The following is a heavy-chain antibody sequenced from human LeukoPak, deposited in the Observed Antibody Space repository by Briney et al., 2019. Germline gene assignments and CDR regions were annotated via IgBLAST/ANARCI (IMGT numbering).Heavy chain of an antibody. V-gene: IGHV4-59*01. D-gene: IGHD3/OR15-3a*01. CDR3: ARYMDYYFDY. CDR2: IYYSGST. CDR1: GGSISGYF. Sequence: SETLSLTCTVPGGSISGYFWSWSRQPPGKGLEWIGYIYYSGSTNYNPSLKSRVTISVDTSKNQFSLKLSSVTAADTAVYYCARYMDYYFDYWGQGTLVTVSS. J-gene: IGHJ4*02.